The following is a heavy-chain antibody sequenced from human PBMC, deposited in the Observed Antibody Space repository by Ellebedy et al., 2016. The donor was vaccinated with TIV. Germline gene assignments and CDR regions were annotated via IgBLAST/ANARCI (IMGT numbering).Heavy chain of an antibody. D-gene: IGHD2-2*02. V-gene: IGHV3-7*01. CDR1: GFTFSSSW. Sequence: GESLKISXAASGFTFSSSWMSWVRQAPGKGLEWVANIKQDGSEKYYVDSVKGRFTISRDNAKNSLYLQMNSLRAEDTAVYYCARASHYCSSTSCYTNAFDIWGQGTMVTVSS. CDR2: IKQDGSEK. CDR3: ARASHYCSSTSCYTNAFDI. J-gene: IGHJ3*02.